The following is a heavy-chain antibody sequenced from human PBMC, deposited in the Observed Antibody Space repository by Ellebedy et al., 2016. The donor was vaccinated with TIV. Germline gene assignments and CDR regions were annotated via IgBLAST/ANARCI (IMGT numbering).Heavy chain of an antibody. V-gene: IGHV3-74*01. J-gene: IGHJ4*02. D-gene: IGHD2-2*01. CDR3: ASGGVVPAPDD. CDR2: INSDGSST. Sequence: GESLKISCAASGFTFSSYWMHWVRQGPGKGLVWVSRINSDGSSTSYADSVKGRFTISRDNAKNSLYLQMNSLRDEDTAVYYYASGGVVPAPDDWGQGTLVTVSS. CDR1: GFTFSSYW.